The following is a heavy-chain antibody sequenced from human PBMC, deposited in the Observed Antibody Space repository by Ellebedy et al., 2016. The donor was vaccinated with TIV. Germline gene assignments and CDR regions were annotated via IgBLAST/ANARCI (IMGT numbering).Heavy chain of an antibody. J-gene: IGHJ4*02. CDR3: ARGYNSGRPYKLFGY. CDR1: RFTFSNYA. Sequence: GESLKISCVASRFTFSNYAMTWVRQAPGKGLEWVSTINDGGDTKYYADSVKGRFNTSRDNSKNTLFLQMNSLRADDTAIYYCARGYNSGRPYKLFGYWGQGTLVTVSS. CDR2: INDGGDTK. D-gene: IGHD6-19*01. V-gene: IGHV3-23*01.